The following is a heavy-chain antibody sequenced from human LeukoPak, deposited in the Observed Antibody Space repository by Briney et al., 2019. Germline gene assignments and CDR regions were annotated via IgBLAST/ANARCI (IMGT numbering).Heavy chain of an antibody. CDR3: ARDLHDSSGYFSQSGRDDAFDI. CDR2: IIPIFGTA. Sequence: SVKVSCKASGGTFSSYAISWVRRAPGQGLEWMGGIIPIFGTANYAQKFQGRVTITADESTSTAYMELSSLRSEDTAVYYCARDLHDSSGYFSQSGRDDAFDIWGQGTMVTVSS. D-gene: IGHD3-22*01. CDR1: GGTFSSYA. V-gene: IGHV1-69*13. J-gene: IGHJ3*02.